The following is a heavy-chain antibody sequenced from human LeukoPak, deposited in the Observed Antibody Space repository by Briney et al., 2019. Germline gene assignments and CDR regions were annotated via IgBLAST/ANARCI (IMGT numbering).Heavy chain of an antibody. CDR3: AKDTPGLDY. CDR2: ISYDGSNK. CDR1: GFTFSSYG. V-gene: IGHV3-30*18. Sequence: GRSLRLSCAASGFTFSSYGMHWVRQAPGKGLEWVAVISYDGSNKYYADSVKGRFAISRDNSKNTLYLQMNSLRAEDTAVYYCAKDTPGLDYWGQGTLVTVSS. J-gene: IGHJ4*02.